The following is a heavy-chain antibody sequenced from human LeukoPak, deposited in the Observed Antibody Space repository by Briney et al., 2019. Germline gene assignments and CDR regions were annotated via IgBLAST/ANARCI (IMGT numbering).Heavy chain of an antibody. V-gene: IGHV3-21*01. CDR2: ISSSTIYL. J-gene: IGHJ4*02. CDR1: GFIFSSYS. CDR3: ARDGGYYDSSGFTYFDY. D-gene: IGHD3-22*01. Sequence: PGGSLRLSCAASGFIFSSYSMNWVRQAPGKGLEWVSSISSSTIYLYYADSVKGRFTISRDNAKNSLYLQMNSLRAEDTAVYYCARDGGYYDSSGFTYFDYWGQGTLVTVSS.